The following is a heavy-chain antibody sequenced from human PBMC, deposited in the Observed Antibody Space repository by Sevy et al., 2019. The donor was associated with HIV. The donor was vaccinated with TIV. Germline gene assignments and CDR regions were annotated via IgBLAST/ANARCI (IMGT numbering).Heavy chain of an antibody. CDR3: ARDDPTVKHCSGGSCYSGASYYYHYGMDV. V-gene: IGHV3-30-3*01. CDR2: ISYDGSNK. J-gene: IGHJ6*02. Sequence: GGSLRLSCAASGFTFSSYAMHWVRQAPGKGLEWVAVISYDGSNKYYADSVKGRFTISRDNSKNTLYLQMNSLRAEDLAVYYCARDDPTVKHCSGGSCYSGASYYYHYGMDVWGQGTTVTVSS. CDR1: GFTFSSYA. D-gene: IGHD2-15*01.